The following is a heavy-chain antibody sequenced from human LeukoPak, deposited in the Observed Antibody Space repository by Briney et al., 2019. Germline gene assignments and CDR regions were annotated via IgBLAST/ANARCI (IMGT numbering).Heavy chain of an antibody. V-gene: IGHV4-34*01. Sequence: SETLSLTCAVYGVSFSGYYWSWLRQPPGKGLEWIGEINHSGSTNYNPSLKSRVTISVDTSKNQFSLKLSSVTAADTAVYYCASLPYYYDSSGYYGPFDYWGQGTLVTVSS. D-gene: IGHD3-22*01. CDR1: GVSFSGYY. CDR3: ASLPYYYDSSGYYGPFDY. CDR2: INHSGST. J-gene: IGHJ4*02.